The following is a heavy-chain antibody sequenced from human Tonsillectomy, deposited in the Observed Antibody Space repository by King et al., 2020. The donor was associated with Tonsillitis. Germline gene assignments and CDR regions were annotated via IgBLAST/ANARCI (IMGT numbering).Heavy chain of an antibody. V-gene: IGHV5-51*01. J-gene: IGHJ5*02. CDR1: GYSFTSYW. CDR2: IYPDDSDT. D-gene: IGHD2-2*01. CDR3: ARGTRLAQLTVGNWFDP. Sequence: VQLVESGAEVKKPGESLKISCTGSGYSFTSYWIGWVRQMPGKGLEWMGIIYPDDSDTRYSPSFQGQVTISADKSISTAYLQWSSLKASGTAMYYCARGTRLAQLTVGNWFDPWGQGTLVTVSS.